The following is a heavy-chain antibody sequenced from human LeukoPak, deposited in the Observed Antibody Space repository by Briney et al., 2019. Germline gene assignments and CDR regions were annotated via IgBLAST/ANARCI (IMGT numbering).Heavy chain of an antibody. D-gene: IGHD2-15*01. Sequence: ASVKVSCKASGYTFTSYGISWVRQAPGQGLEWMGWISAYNGNTNYAQKLQGRVTMTTDTSTSTAYMELRSLRSDDTAVYYCARSQKVVVVAATPSRAFDIWGQGTMVTVSS. V-gene: IGHV1-18*01. CDR2: ISAYNGNT. CDR1: GYTFTSYG. CDR3: ARSQKVVVVAATPSRAFDI. J-gene: IGHJ3*02.